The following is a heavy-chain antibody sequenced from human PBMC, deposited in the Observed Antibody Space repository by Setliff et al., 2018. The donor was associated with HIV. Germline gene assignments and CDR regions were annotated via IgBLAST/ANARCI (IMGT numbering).Heavy chain of an antibody. Sequence: SETLSLTCTVSGGSISCTSYYWAWLRQPPGKGLEWIGEISHSGSTSHNPSLKSRVTISVDTSKNQFSLKMTSVTAADTAVYYCARGYSGTLFDSWGQGTRVTVSS. V-gene: IGHV4-39*07. CDR3: ARGYSGTLFDS. D-gene: IGHD2-15*01. CDR2: ISHSGST. CDR1: GGSISCTSYY. J-gene: IGHJ4*02.